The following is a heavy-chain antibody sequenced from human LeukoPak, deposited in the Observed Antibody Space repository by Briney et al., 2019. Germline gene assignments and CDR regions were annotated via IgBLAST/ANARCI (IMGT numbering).Heavy chain of an antibody. CDR2: ITTNGGST. CDR1: GFIFSSYY. J-gene: IGHJ4*02. V-gene: IGHV3-64D*09. CDR3: VKDLRGLHQVDRGKYFDY. D-gene: IGHD3-10*01. Sequence: GGSYARYRSASGFIFSSYYLHWVCQAPGKGLEYVSAITTNGGSTYYADSVKGRFTISRENSKNTLYLQMSSLRADDTAVYYCVKDLRGLHQVDRGKYFDYWGQ.